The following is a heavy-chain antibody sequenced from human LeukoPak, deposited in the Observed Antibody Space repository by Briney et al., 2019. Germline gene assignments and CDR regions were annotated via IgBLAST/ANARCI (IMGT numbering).Heavy chain of an antibody. D-gene: IGHD5-12*01. V-gene: IGHV3-21*01. CDR2: ISSGSSYI. J-gene: IGHJ4*02. Sequence: GGSLRLSCAASGFTFSSYSMNWVRQAPGKGLEWVSSISSGSSYIYYADSVKGRFTISRDNAKSSLYLQMNNLRAEDTAVYYCARDRWLPSRDFDYWGQGTLVTVSS. CDR1: GFTFSSYS. CDR3: ARDRWLPSRDFDY.